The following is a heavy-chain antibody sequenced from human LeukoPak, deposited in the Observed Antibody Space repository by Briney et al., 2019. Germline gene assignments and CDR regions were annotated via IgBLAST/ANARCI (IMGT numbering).Heavy chain of an antibody. CDR3: ARGGSFGLKANLDS. Sequence: ASVKVSCKASGYAFTTSDINWVRQATGQGLEWMGWMSPYGGNTRYAQKFQARITMTRNTSASTAYMELSSLTSEDTAVYYCARGGSFGLKANLDSWGQGTLVTVSP. CDR2: MSPYGGNT. J-gene: IGHJ4*02. CDR1: GYAFTTSD. V-gene: IGHV1-8*01. D-gene: IGHD3/OR15-3a*01.